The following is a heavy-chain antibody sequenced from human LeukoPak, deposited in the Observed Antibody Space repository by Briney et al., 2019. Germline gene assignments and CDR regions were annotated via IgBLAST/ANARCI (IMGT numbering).Heavy chain of an antibody. CDR1: GYTFTSYG. CDR3: ARDGPPYDFWSGRTNNFLGY. Sequence: ASVKVSCKASGYTFTSYGISWVRQAPGQGLEWMGWISAYNGNTNYAQKLQGRVTITTDTSTSTAYMELRSLRSDDTAVYYCARDGPPYDFWSGRTNNFLGYWGQGTLVTVSS. V-gene: IGHV1-18*01. J-gene: IGHJ4*02. D-gene: IGHD3-3*01. CDR2: ISAYNGNT.